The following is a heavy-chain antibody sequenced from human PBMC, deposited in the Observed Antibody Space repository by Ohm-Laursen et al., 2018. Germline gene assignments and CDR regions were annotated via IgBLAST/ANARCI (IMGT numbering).Heavy chain of an antibody. V-gene: IGHV3-74*01. Sequence: SLRLSCSASGFTFDDYAMHWVRHAPGKGPVWVSCINSDGSITYYADSVKGRFAVSRDNAKNTFYLQMNSLRVEDTAVYYCTRVLADWGQGTLVTVSS. J-gene: IGHJ4*02. CDR1: GFTFDDYA. CDR2: INSDGSIT. CDR3: TRVLAD.